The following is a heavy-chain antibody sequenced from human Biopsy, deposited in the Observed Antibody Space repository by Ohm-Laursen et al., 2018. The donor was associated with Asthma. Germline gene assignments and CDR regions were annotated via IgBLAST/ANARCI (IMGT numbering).Heavy chain of an antibody. V-gene: IGHV4-39*01. Sequence: SETLSLTCSLSSGSGGYMRSGTYYWGWIRQPPGKGLEWIGSIYYSGTTYYNPTLESRVTVSADTSKNQFALKLTSLTAADTAVYYCVRGSSSWHHGPFHYYYGMDVWGQGTTATVSS. CDR3: VRGSSSWHHGPFHYYYGMDV. CDR2: IYYSGTT. CDR1: SGSGGYMRSGTYY. D-gene: IGHD6-13*01. J-gene: IGHJ6*02.